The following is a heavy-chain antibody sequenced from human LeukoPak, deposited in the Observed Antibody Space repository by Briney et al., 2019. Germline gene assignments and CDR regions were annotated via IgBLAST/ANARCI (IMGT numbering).Heavy chain of an antibody. CDR1: GYTFTDYH. CDR3: ARCWSGNCYHGMDV. CDR2: INPNTVAT. J-gene: IGHJ6*02. V-gene: IGHV1-2*02. D-gene: IGHD1-1*01. Sequence: ASVKVSCMGSGYTFTDYHVHWVRLAPEQGVEWMGWINPNTVATNYAQSSQGRVTMTGDTSISTAFMELNRLRSDATAVYFCARCWSGNCYHGMDVWGQGTTVTVSS.